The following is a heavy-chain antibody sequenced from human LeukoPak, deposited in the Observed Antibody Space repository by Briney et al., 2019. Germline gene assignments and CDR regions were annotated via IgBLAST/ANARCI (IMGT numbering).Heavy chain of an antibody. J-gene: IGHJ2*01. D-gene: IGHD3-16*02. CDR2: IIPILGIA. CDR1: GGTFSSYA. V-gene: IGHV1-69*04. Sequence: GASVKVSCKASGGTFSSYAISWVRQAPGQGLEWMGRIIPILGIANYAQKFQGRVTITADKSTSTAYMELSSLRSEDTAVYYCARDPLPMITFGGVIVDWYFDLWGRGTLVTVSS. CDR3: ARDPLPMITFGGVIVDWYFDL.